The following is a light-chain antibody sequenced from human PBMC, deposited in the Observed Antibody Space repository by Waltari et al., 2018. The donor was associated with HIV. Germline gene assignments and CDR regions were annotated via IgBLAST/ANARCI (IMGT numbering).Light chain of an antibody. J-gene: IGLJ2*01. Sequence: QSVLTPPPSVSAAPGQKVTISCPGSNSTIGNNYVSWYQQLPGTAPKLLIYDNNKRPSGIPDRFSGSKSGTSATLGITGLQTGDEADYYCGSWDSSLSGVVFGGGTKLTVL. CDR1: NSTIGNNY. CDR3: GSWDSSLSGVV. V-gene: IGLV1-51*01. CDR2: DNN.